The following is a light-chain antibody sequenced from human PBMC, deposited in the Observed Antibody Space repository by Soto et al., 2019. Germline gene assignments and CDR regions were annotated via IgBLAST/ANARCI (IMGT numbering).Light chain of an antibody. V-gene: IGKV3-20*01. Sequence: EIVLTQSPGTLPLSPGDRATLSCRASQSISSNFLAWYQHKPGQSPRLLIYGGSTRVTGIPDRFSGSGSGTDFTLTISRLEPEDFAVYYCQQYGRSPPFIFGPGTKVDIK. CDR2: GGS. CDR3: QQYGRSPPFI. J-gene: IGKJ3*01. CDR1: QSISSNF.